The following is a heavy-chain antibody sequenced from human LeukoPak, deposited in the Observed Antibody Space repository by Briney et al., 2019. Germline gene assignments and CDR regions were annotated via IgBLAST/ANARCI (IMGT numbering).Heavy chain of an antibody. Sequence: SETLSLTCTVSGGSISSSSYYWGWIRQPPGRGLEWIGNIYHSGSTYYNPFLKSRVTISVDTSKNQLSLKLSSVTAADTAVYYCARVEQQLAIIDYWGQGTLVTVSS. CDR2: IYHSGST. V-gene: IGHV4-39*07. J-gene: IGHJ4*02. D-gene: IGHD6-13*01. CDR1: GGSISSSSYY. CDR3: ARVEQQLAIIDY.